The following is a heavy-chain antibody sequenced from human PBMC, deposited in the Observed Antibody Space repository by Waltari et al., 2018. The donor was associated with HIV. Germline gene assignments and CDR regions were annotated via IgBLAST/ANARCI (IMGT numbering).Heavy chain of an antibody. Sequence: QVHLVESGGGVVQPGRSLRLSCAASGFTFSSYAIHWVGKAPGKGLEWVELISYDGSNKYYADSVKGRFTISRDNSKNTLYLQMNSLRAEDTSVYYCARDTGYCSFGSCSYNWLDPWGQGTLVSVSS. CDR2: ISYDGSNK. J-gene: IGHJ5*02. CDR3: ARDTGYCSFGSCSYNWLDP. CDR1: GFTFSSYA. D-gene: IGHD2-15*01. V-gene: IGHV3-30*01.